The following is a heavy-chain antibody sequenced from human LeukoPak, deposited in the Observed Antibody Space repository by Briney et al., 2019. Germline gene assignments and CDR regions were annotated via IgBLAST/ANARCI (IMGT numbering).Heavy chain of an antibody. Sequence: ASVTVSCKTSGYTFTGYYIHWVRQAPGEGLEWMGWINPNSGGTNYAQRFQGRVTMTRDTSTSTVYMELSSLRSEDTAVYYCARDRVGILTGYQPVGYYYYYGMDVWGQGTTVTVSS. CDR1: GYTFTGYY. V-gene: IGHV1-2*02. D-gene: IGHD3-9*01. CDR2: INPNSGGT. J-gene: IGHJ6*02. CDR3: ARDRVGILTGYQPVGYYYYYGMDV.